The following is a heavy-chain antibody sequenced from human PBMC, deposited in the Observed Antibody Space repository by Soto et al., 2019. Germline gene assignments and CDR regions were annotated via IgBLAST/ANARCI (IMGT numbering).Heavy chain of an antibody. CDR2: ITGSGAGT. CDR1: GFAFSSYA. CDR3: AKDPNGDDVGAFDS. D-gene: IGHD4-17*01. V-gene: IGHV3-23*01. J-gene: IGHJ4*02. Sequence: EVQLLESGGGLVQPGGSLRLSCAASGFAFSSYAMTWVRLVPGKGLEYVSSITGSGAGTFYADSVKGRFTISRDNSKNTLDLQLTSLRVEDTAIYFCAKDPNGDDVGAFDSWGQGSLVTVSS.